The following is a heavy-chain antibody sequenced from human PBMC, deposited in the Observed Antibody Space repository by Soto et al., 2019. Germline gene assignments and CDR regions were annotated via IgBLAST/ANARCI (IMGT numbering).Heavy chain of an antibody. J-gene: IGHJ6*02. Sequence: GGSVRLSSAASGFTFSSYAMHWVRQAPGKGLEWVAVISYDGSNKYYADSVKGRFTISRDNSKNTLYLQMNSLRAEDTAVYYCARGSSSWYAHYYYGMDVWGQGTTVTVSS. CDR3: ARGSSSWYAHYYYGMDV. CDR1: GFTFSSYA. CDR2: ISYDGSNK. D-gene: IGHD6-13*01. V-gene: IGHV3-30-3*01.